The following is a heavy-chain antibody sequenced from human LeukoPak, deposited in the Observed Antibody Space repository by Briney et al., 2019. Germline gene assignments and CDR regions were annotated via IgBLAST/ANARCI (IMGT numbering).Heavy chain of an antibody. CDR3: ARSSLGYCSGGRCNGMDV. V-gene: IGHV3-21*01. CDR2: ITSSSTFI. D-gene: IGHD2-15*01. CDR1: GFTFSSYT. J-gene: IGHJ6*02. Sequence: GGSLRLSCAASGFTFSSYTMNWVRQAPGKGLEWVSSITSSSTFIYYADSVKGRFTTSRDNAKNSLYLQMNSLRAEDTAVYYCARSSLGYCSGGRCNGMDVWGQGTTVTVSS.